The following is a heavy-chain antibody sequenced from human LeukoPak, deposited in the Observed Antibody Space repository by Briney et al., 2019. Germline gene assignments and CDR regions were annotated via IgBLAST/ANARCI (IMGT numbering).Heavy chain of an antibody. CDR1: VYTFTGYY. CDR2: INPNSGDT. V-gene: IGHV1-2*02. CDR3: ARVQYQLLFEGNWFDP. Sequence: ASLNLSFNSSVYTFTGYYIHWVRQAPGPGLERMGWINPNSGDTHYAQKFQGRVIMTRDTSISTAYMDLNSLISDETAVYYCARVQYQLLFEGNWFDPWGQGTLVTVSS. J-gene: IGHJ5*02. D-gene: IGHD2-2*01.